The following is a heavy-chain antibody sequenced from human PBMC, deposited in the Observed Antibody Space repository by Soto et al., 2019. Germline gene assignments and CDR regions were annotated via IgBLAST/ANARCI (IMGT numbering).Heavy chain of an antibody. Sequence: SETLSLTCTVSGDSISSYYWSWIRQPPGKGLEWIGYIYYTGSANYNPSLKSRVSISVDTSKNQFSLKLTSVTAADTAVYYCARDRERFDPWGQGTLVTVSS. V-gene: IGHV4-59*01. CDR2: IYYTGSA. CDR1: GDSISSYY. J-gene: IGHJ5*02. CDR3: ARDRERFDP. D-gene: IGHD1-26*01.